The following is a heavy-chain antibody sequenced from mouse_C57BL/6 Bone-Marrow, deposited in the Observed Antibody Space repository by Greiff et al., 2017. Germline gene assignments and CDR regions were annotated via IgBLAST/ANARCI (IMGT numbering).Heavy chain of an antibody. CDR3: ARPSYYYGSSAFDY. CDR1: GYAFTNYL. V-gene: IGHV1-54*01. J-gene: IGHJ2*01. D-gene: IGHD1-1*01. Sequence: QVQLQQSGAELVRPGTSVKVSCKASGYAFTNYLIAWVKQRPGQGLEWIGVIIPGSGGTNYNEKFKGKATLTADKSSSTAYMQLSSLTSEDAAVYFCARPSYYYGSSAFDYWGQGTTLTVSS. CDR2: IIPGSGGT.